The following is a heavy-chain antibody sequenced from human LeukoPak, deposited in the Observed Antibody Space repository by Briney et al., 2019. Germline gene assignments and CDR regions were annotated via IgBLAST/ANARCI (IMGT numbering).Heavy chain of an antibody. CDR2: IYYSGST. D-gene: IGHD5-12*01. CDR3: ARDPHSGYGTDY. V-gene: IGHV4-31*03. J-gene: IGHJ4*02. Sequence: SETLSLTCTVSGGSVSSEGYYWSWIRQHPGKSLEWIGYIYYSGSTYYNPSLKSRVTISADTSKNQFSLKLSSVTAADTAVYYCARDPHSGYGTDYWGQGTLVTVSS. CDR1: GGSVSSEGYY.